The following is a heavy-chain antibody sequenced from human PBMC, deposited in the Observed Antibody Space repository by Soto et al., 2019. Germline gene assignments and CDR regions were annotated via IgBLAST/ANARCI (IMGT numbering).Heavy chain of an antibody. J-gene: IGHJ6*02. V-gene: IGHV3-23*01. D-gene: IGHD5-12*01. Sequence: EAQLLESGGGLVQPGGSLRLSCAASGFSFSTYAMSWVRQAPGKGLEWVSVISATGGSTFYADSVKGRFTVSRDNSRNTLYLQMISLSGEDAALYYCAKQLRTSTNYYYGMDVWGPGTTVTVSS. CDR2: ISATGGST. CDR3: AKQLRTSTNYYYGMDV. CDR1: GFSFSTYA.